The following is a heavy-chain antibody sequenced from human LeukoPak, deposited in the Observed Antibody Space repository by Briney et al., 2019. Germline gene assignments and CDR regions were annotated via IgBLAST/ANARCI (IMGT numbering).Heavy chain of an antibody. CDR3: ARCLGYCSGGSCYLPYNWFDP. CDR1: GGTFSSYA. CDR2: IIPIFGTA. Sequence: GASVKVSCKASGGTFSSYAISWVRQAPGQGLEWMGGIIPIFGTANYAQKFQGRVTITTDESTSTAYMELSSLRSEDTAVYYCARCLGYCSGGSCYLPYNWFDPWGQGTLVTVSS. V-gene: IGHV1-69*05. J-gene: IGHJ5*02. D-gene: IGHD2-15*01.